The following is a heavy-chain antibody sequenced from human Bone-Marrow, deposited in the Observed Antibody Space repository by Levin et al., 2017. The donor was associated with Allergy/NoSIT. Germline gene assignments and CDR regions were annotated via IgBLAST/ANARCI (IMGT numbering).Heavy chain of an antibody. CDR2: IIPIFDTA. Sequence: SVKVSCKASGGTVSTYGISWVRQAPGQGLEWMGGIIPIFDTAIYAQKFQGRVTITADKSTSTAYMEVSSLTSEDTAVYYWARDPGAYNDIWTGYSATYLDYWGQGTLVTVSS. CDR3: ARDPGAYNDIWTGYSATYLDY. J-gene: IGHJ4*02. V-gene: IGHV1-69*06. D-gene: IGHD3-9*01. CDR1: GGTVSTYG.